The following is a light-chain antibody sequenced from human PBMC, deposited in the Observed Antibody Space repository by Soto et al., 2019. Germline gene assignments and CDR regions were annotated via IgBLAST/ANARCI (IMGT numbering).Light chain of an antibody. Sequence: EIVLTQSPGILSLSPGERATLSCRASQSVSSSYLAWYQHKPGQAPRLLIYGASSRATGIPDRFSGSGSGTDFTLTISRLEPEDFAVYYCQQYGSSPLTFGQGTKLEIK. V-gene: IGKV3-20*01. CDR1: QSVSSSY. J-gene: IGKJ2*01. CDR3: QQYGSSPLT. CDR2: GAS.